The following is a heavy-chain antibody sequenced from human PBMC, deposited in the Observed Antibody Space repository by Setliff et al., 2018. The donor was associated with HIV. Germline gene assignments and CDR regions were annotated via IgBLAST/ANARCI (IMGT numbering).Heavy chain of an antibody. CDR2: IYHSGST. V-gene: IGHV4-38-2*01. Sequence: SETLSLTCAVSGYSISSGYYWGWIRQPPGKGLEWIGSIYHSGSTNHNPSLKSRATISVDTSKNQFSLKLSSVTAADTAVSYCARGGGTNIGANFDYWGQGTLVTVSS. CDR1: GYSISSGYY. J-gene: IGHJ4*02. D-gene: IGHD3-3*01. CDR3: ARGGGTNIGANFDY.